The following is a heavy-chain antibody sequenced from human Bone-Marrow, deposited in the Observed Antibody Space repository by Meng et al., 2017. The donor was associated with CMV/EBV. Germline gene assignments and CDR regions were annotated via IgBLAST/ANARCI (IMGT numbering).Heavy chain of an antibody. CDR3: ARADGGSYYYYGMDV. Sequence: ASVKVSCKASGYTFTSYYMHWVRQAPGQGLEWMGIINPSGGSTSYAQKFQGRVTMTRDTSTSTVYMELSSLRSDDTAVYYCARADGGSYYYYGMDVWGQGTTVTVSS. V-gene: IGHV1-46*01. D-gene: IGHD1-26*01. CDR2: INPSGGST. CDR1: GYTFTSYY. J-gene: IGHJ6*02.